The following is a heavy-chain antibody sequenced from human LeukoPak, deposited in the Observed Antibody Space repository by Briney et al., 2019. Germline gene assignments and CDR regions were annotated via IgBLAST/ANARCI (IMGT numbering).Heavy chain of an antibody. CDR1: GGSISTTAYY. CDR2: VFYTGNT. J-gene: IGHJ4*02. Sequence: SETLSLTCTVSGGSISTTAYYWGWIRHPPGKGLEWIGSVFYTGNTFYNPSLQSRVTLSVDTSKNQFSLKLSSVTAADTAVYYCARHTRYSYGFPLDYWGQGTLVTVSS. D-gene: IGHD5-18*01. CDR3: ARHTRYSYGFPLDY. V-gene: IGHV4-39*07.